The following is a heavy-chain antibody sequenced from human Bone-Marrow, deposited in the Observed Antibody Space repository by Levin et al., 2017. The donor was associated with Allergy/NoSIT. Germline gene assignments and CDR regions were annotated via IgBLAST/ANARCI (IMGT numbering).Heavy chain of an antibody. CDR3: ARKRLYDILTGYTYPNFDY. CDR2: INHSGST. CDR1: GGSFSGHY. V-gene: IGHV4-34*01. D-gene: IGHD3-9*01. J-gene: IGHJ4*02. Sequence: PSETLSLTCAVYGGSFSGHYWSWIRQPPGKGLEWIGEINHSGSTHYNPSLKSRVSISVDTSKNQFSLRLSSVTAADTAVYYCARKRLYDILTGYTYPNFDYWGQGTLVTVSS.